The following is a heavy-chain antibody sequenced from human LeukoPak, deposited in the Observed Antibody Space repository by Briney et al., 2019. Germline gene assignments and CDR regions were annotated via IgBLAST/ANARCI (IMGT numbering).Heavy chain of an antibody. J-gene: IGHJ4*02. D-gene: IGHD4-17*01. Sequence: GSLRLSCAASGFTFSSYAMSWVRQAPGKGLEWIGYIYYSGSTNYNPSLKSRVTISVDTSKNQFSLKLSSVTAADTAVYYCARGIYGDFNDYWGQGTLVTVSS. CDR2: IYYSGST. CDR1: GFTFSSYA. CDR3: ARGIYGDFNDY. V-gene: IGHV4-59*01.